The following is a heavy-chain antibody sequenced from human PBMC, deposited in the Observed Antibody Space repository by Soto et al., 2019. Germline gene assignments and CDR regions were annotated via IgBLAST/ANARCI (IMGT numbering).Heavy chain of an antibody. V-gene: IGHV3-23*01. CDR3: AKDAECAGGRYYFDS. D-gene: IGHD6-19*01. J-gene: IGHJ4*02. CDR1: GFTFSTFA. CDR2: MSSSGGRI. Sequence: GGSLRLSCVASGFTFSTFAMGWVRQAPGKGLEWVSVMSSSGGRIYYADSVKGRFTISRDNSKNTLYLQMDSLRADDTAVYYCAKDAECAGGRYYFDSWGQGTLVTVSS.